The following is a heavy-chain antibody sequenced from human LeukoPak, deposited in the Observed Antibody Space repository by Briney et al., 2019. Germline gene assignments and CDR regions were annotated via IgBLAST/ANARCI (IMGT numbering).Heavy chain of an antibody. V-gene: IGHV1-18*01. D-gene: IGHD3-3*01. Sequence: ASVKVSCKASGYTFTSYGISWVRQAPGQGLEWMGWISAYNGNTNYAQKLQGRVTMTTDTSTSTAYMELRSLRSDDTAVYYCARAKTYYDFWRGLNSRHHFDYWGQGTLVTVSS. CDR2: ISAYNGNT. CDR3: ARAKTYYDFWRGLNSRHHFDY. CDR1: GYTFTSYG. J-gene: IGHJ4*02.